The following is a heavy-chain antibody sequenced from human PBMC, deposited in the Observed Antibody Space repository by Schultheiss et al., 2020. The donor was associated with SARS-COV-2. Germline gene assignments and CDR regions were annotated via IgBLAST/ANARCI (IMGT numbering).Heavy chain of an antibody. V-gene: IGHV4-30-4*01. CDR2: IYYSGST. J-gene: IGHJ6*02. CDR1: GGSVTSGDYY. Sequence: SETLSLTCIVSGGSVTSGDYYWIWIRQPPGKGLEWIGYIYYSGSTYYNPSLKSRVTISVDTSKNQFSLKLSSVTAADTAVYYCARLEEEVRGVGVLDVWGQGTTVTVSS. CDR3: ARLEEEVRGVGVLDV. D-gene: IGHD3-10*01.